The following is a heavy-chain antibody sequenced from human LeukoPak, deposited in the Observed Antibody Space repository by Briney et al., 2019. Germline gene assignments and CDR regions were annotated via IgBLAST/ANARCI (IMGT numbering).Heavy chain of an antibody. V-gene: IGHV3-23*01. Sequence: GGSLRLSCAASGFTFSSYAMSWVRQATGKGLEWVSAISGSGGSTYYADSVKGRFTISRDNSKNTLYLQMNSLRAEDTAVYYCAKDPSSGSYYAYWGQGTLVTVSS. J-gene: IGHJ4*02. D-gene: IGHD1-26*01. CDR3: AKDPSSGSYYAY. CDR1: GFTFSSYA. CDR2: ISGSGGST.